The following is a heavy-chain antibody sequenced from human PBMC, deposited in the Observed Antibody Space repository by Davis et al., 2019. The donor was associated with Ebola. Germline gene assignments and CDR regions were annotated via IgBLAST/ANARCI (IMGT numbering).Heavy chain of an antibody. CDR3: TTGNYDSSGYRDY. CDR2: IKSKTDGGTT. Sequence: GESLKISCAASGFTFSNAWMNWVRQAPGKGLEWVGRIKSKTDGGTTDYAAPVKGRFTISRDDSKNTLYLQMNSLKTEDTAVYYCTTGNYDSSGYRDYWGQGTLVTVSS. J-gene: IGHJ4*02. CDR1: GFTFSNAW. D-gene: IGHD3-22*01. V-gene: IGHV3-15*07.